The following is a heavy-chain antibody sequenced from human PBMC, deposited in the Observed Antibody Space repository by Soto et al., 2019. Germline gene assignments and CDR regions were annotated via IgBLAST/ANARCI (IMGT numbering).Heavy chain of an antibody. CDR2: ISSSSSYT. V-gene: IGHV3-11*05. CDR1: GFTLSDHY. D-gene: IGHD6-19*01. J-gene: IGHJ6*02. Sequence: QVQLVESGGGLVKPGGSLRLSCAASGFTLSDHYMSWIRQAPGKGLEWVSYISSSSSYTDYADSVKGRFTISRDNAKNSLYLQMNSLRAEDTAVYYCARGASGGSGWNYYYYYGMEVWGQGTTVTVSS. CDR3: ARGASGGSGWNYYYYYGMEV.